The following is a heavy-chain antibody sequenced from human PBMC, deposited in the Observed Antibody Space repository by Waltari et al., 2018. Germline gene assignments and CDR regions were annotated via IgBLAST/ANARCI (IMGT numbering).Heavy chain of an antibody. V-gene: IGHV4-34*01. Sequence: QVQLQQWGAGLLKPSETLSLTCAVYGGSFSGYYWSWIRQPPGKGLEWIGEINHSGSTNYNPSLKSRVTISVDTSKNQFSLKLSSVTAADTAVYYCARTRIVGATDFDYWGQGTLVTVSS. D-gene: IGHD1-26*01. J-gene: IGHJ4*02. CDR2: INHSGST. CDR3: ARTRIVGATDFDY. CDR1: GGSFSGYY.